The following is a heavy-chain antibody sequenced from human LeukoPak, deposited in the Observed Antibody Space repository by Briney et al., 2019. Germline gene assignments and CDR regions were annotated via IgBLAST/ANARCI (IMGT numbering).Heavy chain of an antibody. V-gene: IGHV4-4*07. CDR1: GGSISSYY. CDR3: ARVGWLVPAFDI. J-gene: IGHJ3*02. Sequence: SETLSLTCTVSGGSISSYYWSWVRQPAGKGLEWIGRIYASGNTNYNPSLKSRVTISVDTSKNQFSLKLSSVTAADTAVYYCARVGWLVPAFDIWGQGTMVTVSS. CDR2: IYASGNT. D-gene: IGHD6-19*01.